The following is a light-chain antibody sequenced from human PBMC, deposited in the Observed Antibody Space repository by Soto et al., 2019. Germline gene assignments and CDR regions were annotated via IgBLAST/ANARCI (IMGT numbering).Light chain of an antibody. Sequence: QSALTQPASVSGSPGQSITISFTGTSSDVGGYNYVSWYQQHPGKAPKLMIYDVSNRPSGVSNRFSGSKSGNTASLTISGLQAEDEADYYCSSYTSSSTQVVFGGGTKLTVL. CDR2: DVS. CDR1: SSDVGGYNY. J-gene: IGLJ2*01. CDR3: SSYTSSSTQVV. V-gene: IGLV2-14*01.